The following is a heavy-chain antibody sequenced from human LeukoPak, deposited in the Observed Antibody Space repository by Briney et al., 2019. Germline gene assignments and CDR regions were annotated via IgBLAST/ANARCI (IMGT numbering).Heavy chain of an antibody. CDR2: IYSGGST. CDR1: GFTVSSNY. CDR3: ARYSGYYYSFDY. J-gene: IGHJ4*02. D-gene: IGHD3-22*01. Sequence: GGSLRLSCAASGFTVSSNYMSWVRQAPGKGLEWVSVIYSGGSTYYADSVKGRFTISRDNSKNTLYLQMNSLRAEDTAVYYCARYSGYYYSFDYWGQGTLVTVSS. V-gene: IGHV3-53*01.